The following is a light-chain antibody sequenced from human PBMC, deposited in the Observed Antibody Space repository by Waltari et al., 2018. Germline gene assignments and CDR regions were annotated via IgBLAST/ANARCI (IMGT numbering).Light chain of an antibody. CDR3: QHYGSSAMFT. J-gene: IGKJ2*01. Sequence: EIVLTQSPGTVSLSPGERATLSCSASPSVSGICLVWYQQKPGPAPRPLVHGAANRAPGIPDRFTGSGSGTDFILTITRLEPEDFAVYFWQHYGSSAMFTFGQGTKLEIK. CDR1: PSVSGIC. V-gene: IGKV3-20*01. CDR2: GAA.